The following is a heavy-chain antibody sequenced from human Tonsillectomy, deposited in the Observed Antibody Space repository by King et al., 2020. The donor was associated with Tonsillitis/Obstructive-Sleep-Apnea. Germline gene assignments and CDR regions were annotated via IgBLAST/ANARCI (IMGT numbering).Heavy chain of an antibody. Sequence: VQLVESGGGVVQPGRSLRLSCAASVFTFINYDMHWVRQAPGKGLEWVAVIWYDGTNKYYAESVKGRFTISRDNSKNTLYLQMNSLRAEDTAVYYCARGLVIDLWGQGTLVTVSS. CDR3: ARGLVIDL. CDR1: VFTFINYD. J-gene: IGHJ4*02. D-gene: IGHD2-21*01. CDR2: IWYDGTNK. V-gene: IGHV3-33*01.